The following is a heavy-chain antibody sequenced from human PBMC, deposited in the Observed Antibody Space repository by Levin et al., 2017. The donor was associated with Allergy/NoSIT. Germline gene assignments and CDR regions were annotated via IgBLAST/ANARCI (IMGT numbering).Heavy chain of an antibody. CDR2: INAGNGNT. CDR1: GYTFTSYA. D-gene: IGHD1-26*01. V-gene: IGHV1-3*01. J-gene: IGHJ3*02. CDR3: AREGGSGSYRLWAFDI. Sequence: GESLKISCKASGYTFTSYAMHWVRQAPGQRLEWMGWINAGNGNTKYSQKFQGRVTITRDTSASTAYMELSSLRSEDTAVYYCAREGGSGSYRLWAFDIWGQGTMVTVSS.